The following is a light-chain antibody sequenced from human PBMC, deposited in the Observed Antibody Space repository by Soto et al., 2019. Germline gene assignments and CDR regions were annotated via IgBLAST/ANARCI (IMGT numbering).Light chain of an antibody. CDR1: QSVSNNY. Sequence: EVVLTQSPGTLSLSLGERATLSCTASQSVSNNYLAWYQQKPGQAPRLLIYGASSRATGIPDRFSGSGAGTDFTLNISGLEPEDFAVYYCQQYGGSATFGQGTRLEIK. J-gene: IGKJ5*01. CDR3: QQYGGSAT. V-gene: IGKV3-20*01. CDR2: GAS.